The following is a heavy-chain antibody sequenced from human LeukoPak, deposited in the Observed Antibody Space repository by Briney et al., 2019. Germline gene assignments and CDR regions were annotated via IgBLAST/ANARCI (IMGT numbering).Heavy chain of an antibody. V-gene: IGHV3-30*03. CDR1: GFTFSSYG. Sequence: GGSLRLSCAASGFTFSSYGMHWVRQAPGKGLEWVAVISYDGSNKYYADSVKGRFTISRDNSKNTLYLQMNSLRAEDTAVYYCARDAGSGSYHRDFDYWGQGTLVTVSS. D-gene: IGHD3-10*01. CDR2: ISYDGSNK. J-gene: IGHJ4*02. CDR3: ARDAGSGSYHRDFDY.